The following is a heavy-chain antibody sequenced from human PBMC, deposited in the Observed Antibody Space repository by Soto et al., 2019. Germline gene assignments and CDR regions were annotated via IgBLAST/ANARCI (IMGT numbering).Heavy chain of an antibody. D-gene: IGHD4-17*01. CDR2: TFYSGST. Sequence: QLQLQESGPGLVKPSETLSLTCTVSGGSIRSSSYHWGWIRQPPGKGLESIGNTFYSGSTYYNPSLKSRVTISVDTSKNQFSLKLSSVTAADTAVYYCATVMEGDNGGYSHHWGQGTLVTVSS. V-gene: IGHV4-39*01. CDR1: GGSIRSSSYH. J-gene: IGHJ1*01. CDR3: ATVMEGDNGGYSHH.